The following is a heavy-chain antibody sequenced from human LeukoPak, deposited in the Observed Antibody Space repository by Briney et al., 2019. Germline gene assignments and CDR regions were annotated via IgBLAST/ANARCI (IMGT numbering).Heavy chain of an antibody. V-gene: IGHV3-48*01. CDR3: ARDERCSGGSCYSFDY. CDR1: GFTFSSYS. Sequence: GGSLRLSCAASGFTFSSYSMNWVRQAPGKGLEWVSYISSSSSTIYYADSVKGRFTISRDNAKNSLYLQMNSLRAEDTAVYYCARDERCSGGSCYSFDYWGQGTLVTVSS. D-gene: IGHD2-15*01. CDR2: ISSSSSTI. J-gene: IGHJ4*02.